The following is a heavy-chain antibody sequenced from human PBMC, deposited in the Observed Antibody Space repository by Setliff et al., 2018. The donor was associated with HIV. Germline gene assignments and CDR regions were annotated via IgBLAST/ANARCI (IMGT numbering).Heavy chain of an antibody. CDR2: IYTSGST. Sequence: SETLSLTCTVSGGSISNGSYYWSWIRQPAGKGLEWIGHIYTSGSTNYNPSLKSRVIISIDTSKNQFSLKLFSVTAADTAVYYCASRRGGGFLAWPDPYFDYWGQGTLVTVSS. V-gene: IGHV4-61*09. J-gene: IGHJ4*02. CDR3: ASRRGGGFLAWPDPYFDY. CDR1: GGSISNGSYY. D-gene: IGHD3-3*01.